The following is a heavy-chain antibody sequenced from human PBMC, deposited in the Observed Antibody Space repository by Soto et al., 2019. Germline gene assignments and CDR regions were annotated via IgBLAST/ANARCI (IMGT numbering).Heavy chain of an antibody. CDR3: ARDIVVVPAAPYYYYYYGMDV. D-gene: IGHD2-2*01. J-gene: IGHJ6*02. Sequence: EVQLLESGGGLVQPGGSLRLSCAASGFTFSSYAMSWVRQAPGKGLEWVSAISGSGGSTYYADSVKGRFTISRDNSKNTLYLQMNSLRAEDTAVYYCARDIVVVPAAPYYYYYYGMDVWGQGTTVTVSS. CDR2: ISGSGGST. CDR1: GFTFSSYA. V-gene: IGHV3-23*01.